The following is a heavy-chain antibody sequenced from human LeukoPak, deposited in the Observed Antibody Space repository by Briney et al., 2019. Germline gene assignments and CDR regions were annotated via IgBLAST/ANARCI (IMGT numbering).Heavy chain of an antibody. D-gene: IGHD1-1*01. Sequence: GESLQISCKGSGYSFTSYWIGWVRQMPGKGLEWMGIIYPGDSDTRYSPSFQGQVTISADKSISTAYLQWSSLKASDTAMYYCASPRARRSYAFDIWGQGTMVTVSS. CDR3: ASPRARRSYAFDI. J-gene: IGHJ3*02. CDR1: GYSFTSYW. CDR2: IYPGDSDT. V-gene: IGHV5-51*01.